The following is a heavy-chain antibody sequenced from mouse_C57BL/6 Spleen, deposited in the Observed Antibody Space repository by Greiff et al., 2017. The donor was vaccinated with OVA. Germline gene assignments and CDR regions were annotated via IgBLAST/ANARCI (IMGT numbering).Heavy chain of an antibody. CDR2: INPNNGGT. J-gene: IGHJ1*03. CDR3: ARSGHYDGYSHWYFDV. D-gene: IGHD2-3*01. V-gene: IGHV1-26*01. CDR1: GYTFTDYY. Sequence: EVQLQQSGPELVKPGASVKISCKASGYTFTDYYMNWVKQSHGKSLEWIGDINPNNGGTSYNQKFKGKATLTVDKSSSTAYMELRSLTSDDSAVYYCARSGHYDGYSHWYFDVWGTGTTVTVSS.